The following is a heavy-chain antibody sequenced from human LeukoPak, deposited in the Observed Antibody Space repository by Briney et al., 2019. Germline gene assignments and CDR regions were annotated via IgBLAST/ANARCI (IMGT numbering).Heavy chain of an antibody. J-gene: IGHJ5*02. CDR1: GYIFTSYV. V-gene: IGHV7-4-1*02. D-gene: IGHD2-2*01. CDR3: ALPAASDWVWFDP. Sequence: ASVKVSCKASGYIFTSYVLHWVRQAPGQGLEWMGWINTNTGNPTYAQGFTGRFVFSLDTSVSTAYLQISSLKAEDTAVYYCALPAASDWVWFDPWGQGTLVTVSS. CDR2: INTNTGNP.